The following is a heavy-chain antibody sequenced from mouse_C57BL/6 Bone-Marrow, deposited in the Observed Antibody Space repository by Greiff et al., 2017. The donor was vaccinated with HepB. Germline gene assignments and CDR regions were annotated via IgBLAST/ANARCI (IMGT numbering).Heavy chain of an antibody. V-gene: IGHV1-4*01. D-gene: IGHD1-3*01. CDR2: INPSSGYT. Sequence: VKLQESGAELARPGASVKMSCKASGYTFTSYTMHWVKQRPGQGLEWIGYINPSSGYTKYNQKFKDKATLTADKSSSTAYMQLSSLTSEDSAVYYCARFDNYLPGRFDYWGQGTTLTVSS. CDR1: GYTFTSYT. CDR3: ARFDNYLPGRFDY. J-gene: IGHJ2*01.